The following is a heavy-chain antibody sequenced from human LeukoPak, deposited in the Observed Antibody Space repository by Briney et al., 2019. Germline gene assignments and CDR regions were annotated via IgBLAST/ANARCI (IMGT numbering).Heavy chain of an antibody. Sequence: GGSLRLSCAPSGFTFGSYRMNWVRLPPGKGLEWVSPISHCSSYIYCADSLKGRFTISRDNAEHSLFLQMNSLRAEDTAVYYCARGYSDYLPFDYWGQGTLVTVSS. J-gene: IGHJ4*02. CDR3: ARGYSDYLPFDY. CDR2: ISHCSSYI. D-gene: IGHD4-11*01. CDR1: GFTFGSYR. V-gene: IGHV3-21*01.